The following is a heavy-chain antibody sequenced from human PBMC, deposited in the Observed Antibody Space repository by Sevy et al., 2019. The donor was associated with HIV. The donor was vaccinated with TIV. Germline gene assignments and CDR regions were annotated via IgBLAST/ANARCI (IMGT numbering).Heavy chain of an antibody. CDR2: INTNTGTA. J-gene: IGHJ4*02. D-gene: IGHD4-17*01. V-gene: IGHV7-4-1*02. Sequence: ASVKVSCKASGYLFTTKVMNWVRQAPGQGLEWMGWINTNTGTATYAQDFTGRFVFSLDTSVNTAYLQISSLEAEDTAIYYCARNLRDMTAVGPGGDYWGQGTLVTVSS. CDR3: ARNLRDMTAVGPGGDY. CDR1: GYLFTTKV.